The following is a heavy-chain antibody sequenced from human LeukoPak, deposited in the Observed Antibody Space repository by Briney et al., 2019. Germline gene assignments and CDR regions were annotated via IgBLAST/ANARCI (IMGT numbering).Heavy chain of an antibody. CDR1: GFTFSSYA. V-gene: IGHV3-23*01. D-gene: IGHD5-12*01. J-gene: IGHJ5*02. Sequence: GASLRLSCAASGFTFSSYAMSWVRQAPGKGLEWVSAISGSGGSTYYADSVKGRFTISRDNSKNTLYLQMNSLRAEDTPVYYCAKDGPPLGYSCYDLYNWFDPWGQGTLVTVSS. CDR3: AKDGPPLGYSCYDLYNWFDP. CDR2: ISGSGGST.